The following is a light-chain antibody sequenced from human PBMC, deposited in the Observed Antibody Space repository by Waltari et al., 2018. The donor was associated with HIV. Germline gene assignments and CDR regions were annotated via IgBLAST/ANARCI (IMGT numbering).Light chain of an antibody. CDR1: QSVLYNSNSKNY. CDR2: WAS. Sequence: DIVLTQSPDSLVVSLGERATINCKASQSVLYNSNSKNYLSWYQQRPGQPPKLLIYWASTRESGVPDRFSGSASGTDFTLTISGLQAEDVAVYYCHQYYTTPWAFGQGTKVEIK. J-gene: IGKJ1*01. V-gene: IGKV4-1*01. CDR3: HQYYTTPWA.